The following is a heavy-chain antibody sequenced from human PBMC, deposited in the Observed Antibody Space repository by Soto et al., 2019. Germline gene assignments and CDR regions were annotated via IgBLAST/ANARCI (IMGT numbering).Heavy chain of an antibody. CDR1: GFTVSSDY. D-gene: IGHD4-17*01. CDR3: ARAYGGNHALVDP. Sequence: EVPLVESGGGLIQPGGSLRLSFAASGFTVSSDYMSWVRQAPGKGLEWVSVIYTGGSTYYADSVKGRFTFSRDNSKNTLFLQINSLSAEDPAVYYRARAYGGNHALVDPWGQGTLVSVSS. CDR2: IYTGGST. V-gene: IGHV3-53*01. J-gene: IGHJ5*02.